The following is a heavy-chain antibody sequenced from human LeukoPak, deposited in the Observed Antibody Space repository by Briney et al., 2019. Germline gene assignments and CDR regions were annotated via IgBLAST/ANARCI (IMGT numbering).Heavy chain of an antibody. D-gene: IGHD6-19*01. CDR2: IYPTGST. CDR1: GYSISSGYY. V-gene: IGHV4-38-2*02. J-gene: IGHJ2*01. Sequence: PSETLSLTCTVSGYSISSGYYWGWIRQPPGKGLEWIGNIYPTGSTYYNPSLKSRVTISVDTSKNQFSLKVSSVSAADTAVYYCARGRYGKQWLVTWYFDLWGRGTLVTVSS. CDR3: ARGRYGKQWLVTWYFDL.